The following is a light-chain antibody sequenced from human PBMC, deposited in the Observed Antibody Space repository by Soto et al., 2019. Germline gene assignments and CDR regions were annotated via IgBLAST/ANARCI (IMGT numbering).Light chain of an antibody. Sequence: EIVLTQSPGTLSLSPGERAALSCRASQSVGSNYVAWYQQKPGQAPRLLIYAASSRATGIPARFSGSGSGTDFTLTISRLEPEDFAVYYCHQYGGSPPWTFGRGTEVDI. V-gene: IGKV3-20*01. J-gene: IGKJ1*01. CDR1: QSVGSNY. CDR3: HQYGGSPPWT. CDR2: AAS.